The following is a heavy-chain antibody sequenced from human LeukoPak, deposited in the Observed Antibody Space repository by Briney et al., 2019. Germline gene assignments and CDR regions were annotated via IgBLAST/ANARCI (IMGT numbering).Heavy chain of an antibody. V-gene: IGHV3-23*01. CDR2: ISGSGGST. Sequence: GGSLRLSCAASGFTFSSYAMSWVRQAPGKGLEWVSAISGSGGSTYYADSVKGRFTISRDNSKNTLYLQMNSLRAEDTAVYYCAKWRGGDSSGYYYFYAYWGQGTLVTVSS. J-gene: IGHJ4*02. D-gene: IGHD3-22*01. CDR3: AKWRGGDSSGYYYFYAY. CDR1: GFTFSSYA.